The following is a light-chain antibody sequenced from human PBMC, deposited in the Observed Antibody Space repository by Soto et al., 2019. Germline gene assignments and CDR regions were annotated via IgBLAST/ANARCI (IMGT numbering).Light chain of an antibody. CDR1: QNIHSW. CDR2: AAS. Sequence: DIQMTQSPSSVSASVGDRVTITCRASQNIHSWLAWYQQQPGKAPKLLIYAASNLQNGVPSRFSGSGPGTDFTLTISSLQPEDFATYYCEQVNSFPITYGQGTRLEI. V-gene: IGKV1-12*01. CDR3: EQVNSFPIT. J-gene: IGKJ5*01.